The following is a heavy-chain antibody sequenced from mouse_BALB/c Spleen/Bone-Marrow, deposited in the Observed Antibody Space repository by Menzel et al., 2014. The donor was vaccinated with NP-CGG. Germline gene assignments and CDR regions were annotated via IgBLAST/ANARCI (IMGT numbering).Heavy chain of an antibody. J-gene: IGHJ3*01. CDR1: GYAFTNYL. Sequence: VQLQQSGAELVRPGTSVKVSCKASGYAFTNYLIEWIKQRPGQGLEWIGVINPGSGGTNYNEKFKGKATLTADKSSSTAYMHLSSLTSDDSAVYFCARNANWLFTYWGQGTLVTVSA. D-gene: IGHD4-1*01. V-gene: IGHV1-54*01. CDR2: INPGSGGT. CDR3: ARNANWLFTY.